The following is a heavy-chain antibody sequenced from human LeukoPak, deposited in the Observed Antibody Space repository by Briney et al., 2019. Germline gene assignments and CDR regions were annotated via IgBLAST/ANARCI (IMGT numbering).Heavy chain of an antibody. Sequence: PSETLSLTCAVYGGSFSDYYWSWIRQPPGKGLEWIGQITHSGSTNYNPSLESRITISIDTSKNQFSLKLTSVTAADTAVYYCARWNSNHYDTNGRRFDPWGQGTQVTVSS. J-gene: IGHJ5*02. CDR3: ARWNSNHYDTNGRRFDP. V-gene: IGHV4-34*01. CDR2: ITHSGST. D-gene: IGHD3-22*01. CDR1: GGSFSDYY.